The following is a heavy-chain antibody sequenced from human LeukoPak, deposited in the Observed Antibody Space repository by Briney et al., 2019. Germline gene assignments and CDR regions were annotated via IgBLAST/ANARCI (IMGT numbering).Heavy chain of an antibody. Sequence: PSETLSLTCTVSGGSISSGSYYWSWIRQPAGKGLEWIGRIYTSGSTNYSPSLKSRVTISVDTSKNQFSLKLSSVTAADTAVYYCARAQGVIAASGGDPWGQGTLVTVSS. CDR3: ARAQGVIAASGGDP. J-gene: IGHJ5*02. CDR2: IYTSGST. D-gene: IGHD6-6*01. CDR1: GGSISSGSYY. V-gene: IGHV4-61*02.